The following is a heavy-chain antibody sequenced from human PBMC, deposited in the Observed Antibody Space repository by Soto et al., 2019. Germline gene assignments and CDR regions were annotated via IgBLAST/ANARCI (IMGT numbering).Heavy chain of an antibody. D-gene: IGHD2-8*01. CDR1: GFTFSSYG. CDR3: ARDGVDPFDY. J-gene: IGHJ4*02. Sequence: QVQLVESGGGVVQPGRSLRLSCAASGFTFSSYGMHWVRQAPGKGLEWVAVISYDGSNKYYADSVKGRVTISRDNSKNTPYLQMNSLRAEDTAVDYCARDGVDPFDYWGQGTLVTVSS. V-gene: IGHV3-30*03. CDR2: ISYDGSNK.